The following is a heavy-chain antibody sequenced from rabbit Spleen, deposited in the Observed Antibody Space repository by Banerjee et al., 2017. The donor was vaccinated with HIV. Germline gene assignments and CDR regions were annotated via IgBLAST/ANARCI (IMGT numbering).Heavy chain of an antibody. D-gene: IGHD2-1*01. Sequence: QSLQESGGGLVQPGGSLALTCTASGFSFSGNCYMCWVRQAPGKGLEWIACIYPDGSGSTYYASWAKGRFTISKTSSTTVTLQMTSLTAADTATYFCARDGDGNGDVTPLNLWGQGTLVTVS. CDR2: IYPDGSGST. CDR1: GFSFSGNCY. J-gene: IGHJ4*01. V-gene: IGHV1S40*01. CDR3: ARDGDGNGDVTPLNL.